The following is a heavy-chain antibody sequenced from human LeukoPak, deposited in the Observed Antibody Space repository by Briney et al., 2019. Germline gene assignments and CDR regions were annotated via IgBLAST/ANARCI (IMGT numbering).Heavy chain of an antibody. D-gene: IGHD3-10*02. V-gene: IGHV4-61*02. CDR1: GGSISSGSYY. Sequence: SETLSLTCTVSGGSISSGSYYWSWIRQPAGKGLEYIGRIYTSGSTNYNPSLKSRVTISVDTSKNHFSLKLSSVTAADTAVYYCARHVRGEGLFDYWGQGTLVTVSS. CDR3: ARHVRGEGLFDY. CDR2: IYTSGST. J-gene: IGHJ4*02.